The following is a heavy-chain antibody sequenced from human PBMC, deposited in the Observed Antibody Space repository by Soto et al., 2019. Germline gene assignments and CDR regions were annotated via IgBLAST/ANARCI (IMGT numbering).Heavy chain of an antibody. CDR3: ASDPGAYCSGGGCYSYYY. CDR1: GGSFSGYY. J-gene: IGHJ4*02. CDR2: INHSGST. V-gene: IGHV4-34*01. D-gene: IGHD2-15*01. Sequence: QVQLQQWGAGLLKPSETLSLTCAVYGGSFSGYYWSWIRQPPGKGLEWIGEINHSGSTNYNPSLKSRVTISVDTSKNQFSLKLSSVTAADTAVYYCASDPGAYCSGGGCYSYYYWGQGTLVTVSS.